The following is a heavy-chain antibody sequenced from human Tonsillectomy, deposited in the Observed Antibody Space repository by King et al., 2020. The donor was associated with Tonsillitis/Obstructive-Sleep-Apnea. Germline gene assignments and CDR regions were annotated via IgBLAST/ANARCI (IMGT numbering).Heavy chain of an antibody. V-gene: IGHV3-23*04. CDR3: AKDDHYYGSGSGFDY. Sequence: VQLVQSGGGLVQPGESLRLSCAASGFTFSNSAMSWVRQAPGIGLEWVSAISGGGHGTYYADSVKGRFTISRDNSKNTLYLQMNSLRAEDTAVYYCAKDDHYYGSGSGFDYWGQGTLVTVSS. CDR2: ISGGGHGT. CDR1: GFTFSNSA. D-gene: IGHD3-10*01. J-gene: IGHJ4*02.